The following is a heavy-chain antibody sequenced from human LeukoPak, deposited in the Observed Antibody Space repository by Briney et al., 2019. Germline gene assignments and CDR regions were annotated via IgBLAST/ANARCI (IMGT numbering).Heavy chain of an antibody. Sequence: SETLSLTCTVSGGSISSYYWSWIRQPPGKGLEWMGYIYYSGSTNYNPSLKSRVTISVDTSKNQFSLKLSSVTAAGTAVYYCARQSGDSSGYSLYYFDYWGQGTLVTVSS. J-gene: IGHJ4*02. CDR1: GGSISSYY. CDR3: ARQSGDSSGYSLYYFDY. CDR2: IYYSGST. V-gene: IGHV4-59*08. D-gene: IGHD3-22*01.